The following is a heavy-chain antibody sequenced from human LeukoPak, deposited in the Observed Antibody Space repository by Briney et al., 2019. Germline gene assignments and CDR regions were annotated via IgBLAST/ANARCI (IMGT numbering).Heavy chain of an antibody. V-gene: IGHV3-30*04. CDR3: VKEAYYGWGSSPTFYFDY. Sequence: GKSLRLSCVASGFSFSDSGIHWVRQAPGKGLEWVAVISHDVKTTYYADSAKGRFTISRDNSRNTVFLQMNRLRPEDTAVYYCVKEAYYGWGSSPTFYFDYWGQGTRVTVPS. CDR2: ISHDVKTT. D-gene: IGHD3-10*01. J-gene: IGHJ4*02. CDR1: GFSFSDSG.